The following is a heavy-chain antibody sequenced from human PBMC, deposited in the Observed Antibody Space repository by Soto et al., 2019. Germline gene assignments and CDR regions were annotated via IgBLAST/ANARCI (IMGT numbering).Heavy chain of an antibody. J-gene: IGHJ6*02. CDR2: IYYSGST. CDR1: DSSISGYY. D-gene: IGHD2-8*02. Sequence: SEPLSLTCTVSDSSISGYYWSWIRQPPGKGLEWIGYIYYSGSTNYNPSLKSRVTISVDTSKNQLSLKLSSVTAADTDVYYCAIVVPMGRGVDPYYYYGMDVWGQGTMVTVSS. CDR3: AIVVPMGRGVDPYYYYGMDV. V-gene: IGHV4-59*01.